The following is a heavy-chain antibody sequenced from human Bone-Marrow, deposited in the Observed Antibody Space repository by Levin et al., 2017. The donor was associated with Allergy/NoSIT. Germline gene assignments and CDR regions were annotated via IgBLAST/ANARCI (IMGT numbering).Heavy chain of an antibody. D-gene: IGHD1-26*01. CDR2: ISASGETT. Sequence: PSETLSLTCAASGFSFSVYAMAWVRQAPGKGLEWVSGISASGETTYYADSVKGRLIISRDNAKKLVSLQMSSLRADDTALYYCAKDMGGSEHDWYFDFWGRGTLVTVSS. CDR3: AKDMGGSEHDWYFDF. V-gene: IGHV3-23*01. CDR1: GFSFSVYA. J-gene: IGHJ2*01.